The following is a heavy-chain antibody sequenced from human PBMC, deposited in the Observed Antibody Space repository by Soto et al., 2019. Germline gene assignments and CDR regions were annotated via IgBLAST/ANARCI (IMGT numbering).Heavy chain of an antibody. J-gene: IGHJ3*02. CDR3: ARPPNPWEPYAFHI. D-gene: IGHD1-26*01. Sequence: QVQLVQSGAEVKKPGASVRVSCKASGYSFSSHYMHWVKQAPGQGLEWLGIINPTGGSTTYAQKFQGRVTLTADTDTKTVYMELTSLTSDDTALYYCARPPNPWEPYAFHIWGHGTLVTVSS. CDR2: INPTGGST. CDR1: GYSFSSHY. V-gene: IGHV1-46*01.